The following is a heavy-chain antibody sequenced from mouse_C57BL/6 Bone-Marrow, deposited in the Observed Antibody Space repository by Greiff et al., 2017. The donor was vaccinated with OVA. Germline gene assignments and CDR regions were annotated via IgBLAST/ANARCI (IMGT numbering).Heavy chain of an antibody. V-gene: IGHV1-69*01. Sequence: QVQLQQPGAELVMPGASVKLSCKASGYIFTSYWMHWVKQRPGQGLEWIGEIDPSDSYTNYNQKFKGKSTLTVDKSSSTAYMQLSSLTSEDSAVYYCAREEDDYVYFDYWGQGTTLTVSS. CDR2: IDPSDSYT. CDR3: AREEDDYVYFDY. CDR1: GYIFTSYW. J-gene: IGHJ2*01. D-gene: IGHD2-4*01.